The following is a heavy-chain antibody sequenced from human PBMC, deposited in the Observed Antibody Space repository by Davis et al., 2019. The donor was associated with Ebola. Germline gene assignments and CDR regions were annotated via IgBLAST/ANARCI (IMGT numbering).Heavy chain of an antibody. CDR3: ARGVAGRVRGVPWAMDV. Sequence: GESLKISCAASGFTFSSYGMHWVRQATGKGLEWVSAIGTAGDTYYPGSVKGRFTISRENAKKSLYLQMNSLGAGDTAVYYCARGVAGRVRGVPWAMDVWGQGTTVTVAS. V-gene: IGHV3-13*01. D-gene: IGHD3-10*01. J-gene: IGHJ6*02. CDR1: GFTFSSYG. CDR2: IGTAGDT.